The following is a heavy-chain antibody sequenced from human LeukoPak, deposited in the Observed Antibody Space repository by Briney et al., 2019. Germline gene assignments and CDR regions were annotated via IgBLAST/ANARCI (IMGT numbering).Heavy chain of an antibody. CDR1: GFTFSNHW. Sequence: GSLRLSCEASGFTFSNHWMHWVRQAPGKGLVWVSVISKDRSTSIYADSVRGRLTISRDNAKNTLYLQMNSLRVEDTSVYYCARDYYMGIVDQWGQGTRVTVSS. V-gene: IGHV3-74*01. J-gene: IGHJ5*02. D-gene: IGHD3-22*01. CDR2: ISKDRSTS. CDR3: ARDYYMGIVDQ.